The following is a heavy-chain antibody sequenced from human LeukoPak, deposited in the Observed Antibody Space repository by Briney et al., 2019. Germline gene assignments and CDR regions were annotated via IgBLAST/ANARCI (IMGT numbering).Heavy chain of an antibody. Sequence: GGSLRLSCAASGFAFSHYWMSWVRQAPGKGLEWLANIRQDGSENYYVDSVKGRFTFSRDNARNSLYLQLNSLRAEDTALYYCAKDSVNGGGSYLPYYYYYMDVWGKGTTVTVSS. V-gene: IGHV3-7*03. D-gene: IGHD1-26*01. J-gene: IGHJ6*03. CDR2: IRQDGSEN. CDR3: AKDSVNGGGSYLPYYYYYMDV. CDR1: GFAFSHYW.